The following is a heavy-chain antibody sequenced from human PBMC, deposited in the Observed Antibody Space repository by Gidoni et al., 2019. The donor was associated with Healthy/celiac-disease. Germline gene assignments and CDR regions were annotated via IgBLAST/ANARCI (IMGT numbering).Heavy chain of an antibody. V-gene: IGHV4-39*07. Sequence: QLQLQESGPGLVKPSATLSLTCTVSGGSISSSSYYWGWIRQPPGKGLEWIGSIYYSGSTYYNPSLKSRVTISVDTSKNQFSLKLSSVTAADTAVYYCARLGSSWYSDAFDIWGQGTMVTVSS. CDR2: IYYSGST. J-gene: IGHJ3*02. D-gene: IGHD6-13*01. CDR3: ARLGSSWYSDAFDI. CDR1: GGSISSSSYY.